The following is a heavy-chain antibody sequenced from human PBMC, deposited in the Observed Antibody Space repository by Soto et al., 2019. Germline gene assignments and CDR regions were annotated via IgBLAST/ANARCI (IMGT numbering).Heavy chain of an antibody. V-gene: IGHV3-74*03. CDR1: GFIFSSFW. J-gene: IGHJ6*02. CDR3: AREGSLGLDV. D-gene: IGHD3-10*01. Sequence: EVRLEEAGGGFVQPGGSLRVSCSGSGFIFSSFWMHWVRQGPGKGLEWVSRINGDGASLAYADSVKGRFSISRDNVKNTLHLQMNSLGADDTAVYFCAREGSLGLDVWGRGATVTVCS. CDR2: INGDGASL.